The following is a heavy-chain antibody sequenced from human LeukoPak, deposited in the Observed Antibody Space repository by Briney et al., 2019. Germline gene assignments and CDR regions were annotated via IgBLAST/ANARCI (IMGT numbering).Heavy chain of an antibody. CDR1: GFTFSSFE. Sequence: GGSLRLSCVTSGFTFSSFEMSWVRQAPGKGLEWISYISSGGSSTYYADSVKGRFTISRDNSKNTLYLQMNSLRAEDTAVYYCAKIVVTGFHYWGQGTLVTVSS. V-gene: IGHV3-48*03. CDR2: ISSGGSST. J-gene: IGHJ4*02. CDR3: AKIVVTGFHY. D-gene: IGHD2-21*02.